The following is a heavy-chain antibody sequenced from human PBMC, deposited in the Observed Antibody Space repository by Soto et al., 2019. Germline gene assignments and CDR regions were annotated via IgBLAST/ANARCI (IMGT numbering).Heavy chain of an antibody. V-gene: IGHV1-18*01. CDR1: GYTFSSIG. D-gene: IGHD3-10*01. J-gene: IGHJ4*02. Sequence: GASVKVSCKTSGYTFSSIGISWVRQAPGQGLEWMGWISPHKDNTYYAQRLQGRVTMTTDTSTSTAYMELRSLRPDDTAVYFCARDLDGSGSYYTNYWGQGTLVTVSS. CDR2: ISPHKDNT. CDR3: ARDLDGSGSYYTNY.